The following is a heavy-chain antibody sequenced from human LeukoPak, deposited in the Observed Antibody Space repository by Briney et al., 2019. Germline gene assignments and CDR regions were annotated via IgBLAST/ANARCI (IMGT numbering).Heavy chain of an antibody. D-gene: IGHD7-27*01. CDR3: ARVPGDDYYFDY. Sequence: ASVKVSCKASGYTSTGYYMHWARQAPGQGLEWMGWINPNSGGTNYAQKFQGRVTMTRDTSISTAYMELSRLRSDDTAVYYCARVPGDDYYFDYWGQGTLVTVSS. CDR1: GYTSTGYY. CDR2: INPNSGGT. V-gene: IGHV1-2*02. J-gene: IGHJ4*02.